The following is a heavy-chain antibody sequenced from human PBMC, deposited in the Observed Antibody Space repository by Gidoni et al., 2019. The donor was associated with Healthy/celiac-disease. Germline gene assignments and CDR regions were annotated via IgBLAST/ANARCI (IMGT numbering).Heavy chain of an antibody. CDR1: GFTFSSYE. D-gene: IGHD3-22*01. V-gene: IGHV3-48*03. CDR3: ARAPVVITTYGYYYYMDV. J-gene: IGHJ6*03. Sequence: EVQLVESGGGLVQPGGSLRLSCAASGFTFSSYEMNWVRQAPGKGLEWVSYISSSGSTIYYAESVKGRFTISRDNAKNSLYLQMNSLRAEDTAVYYCARAPVVITTYGYYYYMDVWGKGTTVTVSS. CDR2: ISSSGSTI.